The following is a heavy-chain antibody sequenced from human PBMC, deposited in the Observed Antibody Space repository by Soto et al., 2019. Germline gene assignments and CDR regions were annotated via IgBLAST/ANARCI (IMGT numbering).Heavy chain of an antibody. J-gene: IGHJ2*01. D-gene: IGHD5-12*01. CDR1: GFTFSSYG. CDR3: AKEGEMATILSSYWYFDL. Sequence: ESGGGVVQPGRSLRLSCAASGFTFSSYGMHWVRQAPGKGLEWVAVISYDGSNKYYADSVKGRFTISRDNSKNTLYLQMNSLRAEDTAVYYCAKEGEMATILSSYWYFDLWGRGTLVTVSS. V-gene: IGHV3-30*18. CDR2: ISYDGSNK.